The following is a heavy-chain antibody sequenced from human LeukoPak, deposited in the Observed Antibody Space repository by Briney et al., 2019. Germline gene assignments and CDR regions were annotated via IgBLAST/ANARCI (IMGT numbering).Heavy chain of an antibody. Sequence: GGSLRLSCAASGFTFSSYWMHWVRQAPGKGLVWVSSISSSSSYIYYADSVKGRFTISRDNAKNSLYLQMNSLRAEDTAVYYCAGPRGNWYIFDYWGQGTLVTVSS. CDR3: AGPRGNWYIFDY. J-gene: IGHJ4*02. CDR1: GFTFSSYW. CDR2: ISSSSSYI. V-gene: IGHV3-21*01. D-gene: IGHD1-1*01.